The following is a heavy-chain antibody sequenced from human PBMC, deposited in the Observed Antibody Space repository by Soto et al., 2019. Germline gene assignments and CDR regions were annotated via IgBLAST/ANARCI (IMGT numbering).Heavy chain of an antibody. CDR2: IYYSGST. J-gene: IGHJ3*02. D-gene: IGHD3-3*01. Sequence: PSETLSLTCTVSGGSISSGGYYWSWIRQHPGKGLEWIGYIYYSGSTYYNPSLKSRVTISVDTSKNQFSLKLSSVTAADTAVYYCATRGVVIGGAFDIWGQGTMVTVSS. CDR3: ATRGVVIGGAFDI. CDR1: GGSISSGGYY. V-gene: IGHV4-31*03.